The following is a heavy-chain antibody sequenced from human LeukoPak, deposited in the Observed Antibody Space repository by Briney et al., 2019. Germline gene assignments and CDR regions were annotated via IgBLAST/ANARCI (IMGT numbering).Heavy chain of an antibody. J-gene: IGHJ4*02. CDR1: GFTFISYG. Sequence: PGGSLRLSCAASGFTFISYGIHWVRQAPGKGLDGVAVIWYDGSNKYYADSVKGRFTISRDNSKNTLYLQMNSMRAQDKAGYYCARAHDYDSSGYFDYWGQGTLVTVSS. CDR3: ARAHDYDSSGYFDY. CDR2: IWYDGSNK. V-gene: IGHV3-33*01. D-gene: IGHD3-22*01.